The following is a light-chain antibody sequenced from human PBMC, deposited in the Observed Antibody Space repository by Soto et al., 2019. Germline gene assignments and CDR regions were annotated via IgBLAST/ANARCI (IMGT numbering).Light chain of an antibody. CDR3: QQSYSTPWT. V-gene: IGKV1-39*01. CDR1: QSISTY. CDR2: AAS. Sequence: DIQMTQSPSSLSASVGDRVTITCRASQSISTYLNWYQQKPGKAPNLLIYAASSLQSGVPSRFSGSGSGTDFTLTISTLQPEDFAIYYCQQSYSTPWTFGQVTTVEIK. J-gene: IGKJ1*01.